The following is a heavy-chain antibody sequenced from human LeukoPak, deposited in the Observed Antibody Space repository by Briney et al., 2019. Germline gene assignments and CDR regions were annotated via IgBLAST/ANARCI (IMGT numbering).Heavy chain of an antibody. J-gene: IGHJ4*02. Sequence: GGSLRLSCVASGFTLSSYSMNWVRQAPGKGLEWISYISVTSISTYYADSVKGRFTISRDNAKNSLYLQMNSLRAEDTAVYYCARDGVEYSSSWYGYFDYWGQGSLVTVSS. CDR1: GFTLSSYS. D-gene: IGHD6-13*01. CDR3: ARDGVEYSSSWYGYFDY. V-gene: IGHV3-48*04. CDR2: ISVTSIST.